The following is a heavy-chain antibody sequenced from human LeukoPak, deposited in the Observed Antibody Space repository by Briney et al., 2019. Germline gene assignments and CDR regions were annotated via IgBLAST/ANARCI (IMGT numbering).Heavy chain of an antibody. J-gene: IGHJ4*02. Sequence: PSETLSLTCAVSGGSISSSNWWSWVRQPPGKGLEWIGEIYYSESTNYNPSLKSRVTISVDKSKNQFSLKLSSVTAADTAVYYCARDCSSTSCYRAFDYWGQGTLVTVSS. CDR2: IYYSEST. D-gene: IGHD2-2*01. CDR1: GGSISSSNW. CDR3: ARDCSSTSCYRAFDY. V-gene: IGHV4-4*02.